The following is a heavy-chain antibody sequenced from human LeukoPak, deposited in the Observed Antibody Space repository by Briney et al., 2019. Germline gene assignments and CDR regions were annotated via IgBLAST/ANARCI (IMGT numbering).Heavy chain of an antibody. D-gene: IGHD2-15*01. CDR1: GFTFSSYE. J-gene: IGHJ5*02. V-gene: IGHV3-48*03. CDR3: AKDHIIRTDCSGGSCPSNWFDP. Sequence: PGGSLRLSCAASGFTFSSYEMNWVRQAPGKGLEWVSYISSSGSTIYYADSVKGRFTISRDNAKNSLYLQMNSLRAEDTAVYYCAKDHIIRTDCSGGSCPSNWFDPWGQGTLVTVSS. CDR2: ISSSGSTI.